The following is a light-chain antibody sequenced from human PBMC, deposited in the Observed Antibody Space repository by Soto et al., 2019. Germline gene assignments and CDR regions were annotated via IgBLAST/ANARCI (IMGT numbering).Light chain of an antibody. CDR1: QSVSSY. J-gene: IGKJ5*01. V-gene: IGKV3-11*01. CDR2: DAS. Sequence: EIVLTQSPATLSLSPGERATLSCRASQSVSSYLAWYQQKPGQAPRLLIYDASNRATGIPARFSGSGSGTDFTLTICSLEPEDFAVYYCQQRSNWPPTVTFGQGTRLEMK. CDR3: QQRSNWPPTVT.